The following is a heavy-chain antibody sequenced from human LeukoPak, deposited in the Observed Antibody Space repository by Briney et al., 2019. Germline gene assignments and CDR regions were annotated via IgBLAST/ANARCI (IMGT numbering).Heavy chain of an antibody. V-gene: IGHV1-46*01. CDR1: GYTFTNYY. D-gene: IGHD2-8*01. J-gene: IGHJ4*02. CDR3: ARAERKRRDIVLMVYAISFDY. Sequence: VASVKVSCKASGYTFTNYYMHWVRQAPGQGLEWMGIINPSSDTTNYAQKFHARVAMTRDMSTSTVYMELSSLRSEDTAVYYCARAERKRRDIVLMVYAISFDYWGQGTLVTVSS. CDR2: INPSSDTT.